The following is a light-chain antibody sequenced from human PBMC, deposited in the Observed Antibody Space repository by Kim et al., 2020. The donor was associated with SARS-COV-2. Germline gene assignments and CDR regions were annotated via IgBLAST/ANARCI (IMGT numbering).Light chain of an antibody. V-gene: IGLV4-69*01. CDR2: LDSDGSH. Sequence: ASVKVTCTLSSGHSGYAITWHEQQPEEGPQYLMKLDSDGSHGKGDGIPEGFSGCSSGAGRYLTIAGLRSENGADCYCQTWGTDSWVFGGGTRLTVL. CDR3: QTWGTDSWV. J-gene: IGLJ3*02. CDR1: SGHSGYA.